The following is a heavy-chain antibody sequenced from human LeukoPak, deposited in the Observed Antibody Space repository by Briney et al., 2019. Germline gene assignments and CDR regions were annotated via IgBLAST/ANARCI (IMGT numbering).Heavy chain of an antibody. Sequence: GGSLRLSCTTSGFTFGDYAMSWVRQAPGKGLEWVSSISSSSSYIYYADSVKGRFTISRDNAKNSLYLQMNSLRAEDTAVYYCARILTNDYGDYGALDYWGQGTLVTVSS. CDR3: ARILTNDYGDYGALDY. D-gene: IGHD4-17*01. J-gene: IGHJ4*02. CDR2: ISSSSSYI. V-gene: IGHV3-21*01. CDR1: GFTFGDYA.